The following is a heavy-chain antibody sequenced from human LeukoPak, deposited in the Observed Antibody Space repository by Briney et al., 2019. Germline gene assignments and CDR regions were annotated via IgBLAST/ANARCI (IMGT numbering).Heavy chain of an antibody. J-gene: IGHJ4*02. D-gene: IGHD2-21*02. V-gene: IGHV3-74*01. CDR2: INSDGSST. Sequence: PGGSLRLSCAASGFTFSSYWMHWVRQAPGKGPVWVSRINSDGSSTSHADSVKGRFTISRDNAKNTLHLQMNSLRAEDTAVYYCARDMVEYCGGDCYSAFDYWGQGALVTVSS. CDR3: ARDMVEYCGGDCYSAFDY. CDR1: GFTFSSYW.